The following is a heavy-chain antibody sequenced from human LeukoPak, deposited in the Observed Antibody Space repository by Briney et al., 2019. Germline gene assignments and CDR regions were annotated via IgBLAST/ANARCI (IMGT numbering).Heavy chain of an antibody. V-gene: IGHV3-7*03. CDR3: AKDMGEAPDSSSSDAFDI. D-gene: IGHD6-13*01. CDR1: GFTFSSYW. Sequence: GGSLRLSCAASGFTFSSYWMSWVRQAPGKGLEWVANIKQDGSEKYYVDSVKGRFTISRDNAKNSLYLQMNSLRAEDTALYYCAKDMGEAPDSSSSDAFDIWGQGTMVTVSS. J-gene: IGHJ3*02. CDR2: IKQDGSEK.